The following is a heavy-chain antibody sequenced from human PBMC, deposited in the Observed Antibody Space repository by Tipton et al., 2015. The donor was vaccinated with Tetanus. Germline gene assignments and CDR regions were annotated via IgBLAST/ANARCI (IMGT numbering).Heavy chain of an antibody. D-gene: IGHD4-23*01. Sequence: TLSLTCNVSGGSINTGDYYWSWIRQSPGKGLEWIGHVYYSGRTYYNPPLKSRVTISADMSKNQFSLKLTSVTAADTAVYFCARYKTSLVTPGKYFDSWGQGALVTVSS. V-gene: IGHV4-30-4*01. CDR1: GGSINTGDYY. J-gene: IGHJ4*02. CDR2: VYYSGRT. CDR3: ARYKTSLVTPGKYFDS.